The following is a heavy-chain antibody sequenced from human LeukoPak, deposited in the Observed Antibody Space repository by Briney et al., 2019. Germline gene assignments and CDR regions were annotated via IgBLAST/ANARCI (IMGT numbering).Heavy chain of an antibody. V-gene: IGHV3-53*01. Sequence: GGSLRLSCAASGFSVITNSMSWVRQAPGKGLEGVSLIYCGETTYYAVSVKGRFTISRDNSKNTLYLQMKSLRAEDTAVYYCARVGQVLEVLVYYYMDVWGKGTTVIVSS. CDR3: ARVGQVLEVLVYYYMDV. J-gene: IGHJ6*03. CDR2: IYCGETT. D-gene: IGHD3-3*02. CDR1: GFSVITNS.